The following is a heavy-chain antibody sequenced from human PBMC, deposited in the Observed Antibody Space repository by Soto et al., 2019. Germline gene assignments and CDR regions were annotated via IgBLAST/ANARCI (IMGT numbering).Heavy chain of an antibody. D-gene: IGHD5-12*01. J-gene: IGHJ4*02. CDR3: ARDGRAYSGLDSLDF. CDR1: GVTFSSYA. V-gene: IGHV3-30-3*01. CDR2: ISFHGTNK. Sequence: SLRLSCAASGVTFSSYAMYWVRQAPGEGLEWVAVISFHGTNKNYADSVKGRFTISRDNSNNTVFLEMNSLRPEDTAMYYCARDGRAYSGLDSLDFWGQGTPVTVSS.